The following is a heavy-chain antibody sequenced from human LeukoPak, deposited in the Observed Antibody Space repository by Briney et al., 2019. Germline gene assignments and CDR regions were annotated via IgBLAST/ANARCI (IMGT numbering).Heavy chain of an antibody. CDR2: IYYSGST. CDR3: ARRVGGIKNYFDY. V-gene: IGHV4-59*01. CDR1: GGSISSYY. Sequence: SETLSLTCTVSGGSISSYYWSWIRQPPGKGLEWIGYIYYSGSTNYNPSLKSRVTISVDTSKNQFSLKLSSATAADTAVYYCARRVGGIKNYFDYWGQGTLVTVSS. D-gene: IGHD2-15*01. J-gene: IGHJ4*02.